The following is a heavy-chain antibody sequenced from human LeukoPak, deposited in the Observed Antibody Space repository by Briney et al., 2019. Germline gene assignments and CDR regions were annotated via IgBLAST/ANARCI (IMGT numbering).Heavy chain of an antibody. J-gene: IGHJ5*02. CDR3: ASGAAAGTPDWFDP. V-gene: IGHV3-7*01. D-gene: IGHD6-13*01. Sequence: GGSLRLSCAASGFTFSSYWMSWVRQAPGKGLEWVANIKQDGSEKYYVDSVKGRFTISRDNAKNSLYLRMNSLRAEDTAVYYCASGAAAGTPDWFDPWGQGTLVTVSS. CDR1: GFTFSSYW. CDR2: IKQDGSEK.